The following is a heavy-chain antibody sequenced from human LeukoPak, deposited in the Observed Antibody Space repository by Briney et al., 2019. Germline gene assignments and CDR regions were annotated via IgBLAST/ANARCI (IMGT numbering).Heavy chain of an antibody. J-gene: IGHJ4*03. CDR2: IDHSGDT. D-gene: IGHD1-1*01. CDR1: GGSLSTYY. Sequence: SETLSLTCAVSGGSLSTYYSCWIRHSPEKGLEWIAVIDHSGDTNYNPSVKSRVTISVDTSKNQFSLKVTSLTAADTAVYYCARGPTISETGYFDYWGQGTLVTVSS. V-gene: IGHV4-34*01. CDR3: ARGPTISETGYFDY.